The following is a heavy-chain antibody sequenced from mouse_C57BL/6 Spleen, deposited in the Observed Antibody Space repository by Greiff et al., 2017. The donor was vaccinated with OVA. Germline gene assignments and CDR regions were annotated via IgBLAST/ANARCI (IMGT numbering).Heavy chain of an antibody. V-gene: IGHV5-17*01. Sequence: DVKLVESGGGLVKPGGSLKLSCAASGFTFSDYGMHWVRQAPEKGLEWVAYISSGSSTIYYADTVKGRFTISRDNAKNTLFLQMTSLRSEDTARYYGERNYYGSSAWFAYWGKGTRVTVSA. CDR3: ERNYYGSSAWFAY. CDR1: GFTFSDYG. J-gene: IGHJ3*01. D-gene: IGHD1-1*01. CDR2: ISSGSSTI.